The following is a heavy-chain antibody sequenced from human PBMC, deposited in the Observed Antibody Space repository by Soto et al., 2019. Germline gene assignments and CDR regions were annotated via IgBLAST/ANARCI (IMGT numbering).Heavy chain of an antibody. CDR2: IYYSGST. Sequence: SETLSLTCTVSGGSISSSSYYWGWIRQPPGKGLEWIGSIYYSGSTYYNPSLKSRVTISVDTSKNQFSLKLSSVTAADTAVYYCARHVEEYSYGSLYYFDYWGQGTLVTVSS. D-gene: IGHD5-18*01. CDR3: ARHVEEYSYGSLYYFDY. V-gene: IGHV4-39*01. J-gene: IGHJ4*02. CDR1: GGSISSSSYY.